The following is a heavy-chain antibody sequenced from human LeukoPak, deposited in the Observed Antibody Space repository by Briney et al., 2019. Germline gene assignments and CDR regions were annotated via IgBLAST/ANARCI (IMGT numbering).Heavy chain of an antibody. Sequence: SETLSLTCTVSGGSISSSSYYWGWIRQPPGKGLEWIGYIYYSGSTNYNPSLKSRVTISVDTSKNQFSLKLSSVTAADTAVYYCARTYSGSPAYDYWGQGTLVTVSS. D-gene: IGHD1-26*01. CDR1: GGSISSSSYY. V-gene: IGHV4-61*05. CDR2: IYYSGST. J-gene: IGHJ4*02. CDR3: ARTYSGSPAYDY.